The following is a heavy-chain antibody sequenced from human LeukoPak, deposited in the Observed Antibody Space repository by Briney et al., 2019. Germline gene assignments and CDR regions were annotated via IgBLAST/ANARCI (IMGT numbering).Heavy chain of an antibody. CDR3: AKDIRGYERPLPDAFDI. CDR1: GFTFSSYG. Sequence: GGSLRLSCAASGFTFSSYGMRRVRQAPGQGLEWVAVISYDGSNKYYADSVKGRFTISRDNSKNTLYLQMNSLRAEDTAVYYCAKDIRGYERPLPDAFDIWGQGTMVTVSS. V-gene: IGHV3-30*18. D-gene: IGHD3-16*01. CDR2: ISYDGSNK. J-gene: IGHJ3*02.